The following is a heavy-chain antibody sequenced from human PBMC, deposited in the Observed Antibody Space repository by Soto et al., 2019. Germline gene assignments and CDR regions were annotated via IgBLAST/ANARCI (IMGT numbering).Heavy chain of an antibody. V-gene: IGHV4-30-2*01. D-gene: IGHD2-2*01. J-gene: IGHJ6*02. CDR1: GGSISSGGYS. CDR2: IYHSGST. CDR3: ASICSSTSCYGRDYYGMDV. Sequence: QLQLQESGSGLVKPSQTLSLTCAVSGGSISSGGYSWSWIRQPPGEGLEWIGYIYHSGSTYYNPSLQSRVTISVDRSKNQFSLKLSSVTAADTAVYYCASICSSTSCYGRDYYGMDVWGQGTTVTVSS.